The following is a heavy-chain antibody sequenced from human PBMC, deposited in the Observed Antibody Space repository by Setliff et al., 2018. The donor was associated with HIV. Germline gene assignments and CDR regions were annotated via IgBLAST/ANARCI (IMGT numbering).Heavy chain of an antibody. Sequence: SETLSLTCAVYRASFSSYYWSWIRQSPGKGLEWIAEMNYSGSTYYNPSLKSRVTMSVDTSKNQFSLNVTSVNAADTAVYYCARGRYYDGSALPLDYWGQGSLVTVSS. CDR1: RASFSSYY. D-gene: IGHD3-22*01. J-gene: IGHJ4*02. CDR3: ARGRYYDGSALPLDY. V-gene: IGHV4-34*01. CDR2: MNYSGST.